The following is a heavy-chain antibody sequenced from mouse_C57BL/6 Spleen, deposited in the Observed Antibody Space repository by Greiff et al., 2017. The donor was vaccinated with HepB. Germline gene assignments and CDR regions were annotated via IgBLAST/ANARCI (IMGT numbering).Heavy chain of an antibody. Sequence: EVKVVESGGGLVKPGGSLKLSCAASGFTFSDYGMHWVRQAPEKGLEWVAYISSGSSTIYYADTVKGRFTISRDNAKNTLFLQMTSLRSEDTAMYYCARPHGSSRYAMDYWGQGTSVTVSS. CDR2: ISSGSSTI. CDR3: ARPHGSSRYAMDY. D-gene: IGHD1-1*01. V-gene: IGHV5-17*01. J-gene: IGHJ4*01. CDR1: GFTFSDYG.